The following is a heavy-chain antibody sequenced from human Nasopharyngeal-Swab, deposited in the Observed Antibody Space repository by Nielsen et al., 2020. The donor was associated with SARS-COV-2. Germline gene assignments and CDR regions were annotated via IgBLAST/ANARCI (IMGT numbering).Heavy chain of an antibody. Sequence: WIRQPPGKGLEWVSYISSSGSTIYYADSVKGRFTISRDNAKNSLYLQMNSLRAEDTAVYYCARKGVSIFECYYGMDVWGQGTTVTVSS. D-gene: IGHD3-9*01. CDR3: ARKGVSIFECYYGMDV. CDR2: ISSSGSTI. V-gene: IGHV3-48*03. J-gene: IGHJ6*02.